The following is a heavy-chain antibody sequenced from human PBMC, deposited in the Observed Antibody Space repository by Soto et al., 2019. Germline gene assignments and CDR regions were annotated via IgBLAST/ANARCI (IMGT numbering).Heavy chain of an antibody. CDR1: GFTFSTHT. Sequence: EGQLLESGGTLVQPGGSLRLSSVASGFTFSTHTMNWVRQAPGKGLEWVSRLTADSDDTSYADSIKGRFTISRDNSKNTLYLQMNSLRAEDTAIYYCAKGLDRASLDFWGQGALVTVSS. CDR2: LTADSDDT. V-gene: IGHV3-23*01. CDR3: AKGLDRASLDF. J-gene: IGHJ4*02. D-gene: IGHD1-1*01.